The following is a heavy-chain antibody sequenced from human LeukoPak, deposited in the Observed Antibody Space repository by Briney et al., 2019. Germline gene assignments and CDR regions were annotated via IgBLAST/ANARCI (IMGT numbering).Heavy chain of an antibody. Sequence: PSETLSLTCAVYGGSFSGYYWSWIRQPPGKGLEWIGEINHSGSTNYNPSLKSRVTISVDTSKNQFSLKLSSVTAADTAVYYCARGRRAMAFDYWGQGTLVTVSS. D-gene: IGHD5-18*01. V-gene: IGHV4-34*01. CDR2: INHSGST. J-gene: IGHJ4*02. CDR3: ARGRRAMAFDY. CDR1: GGSFSGYY.